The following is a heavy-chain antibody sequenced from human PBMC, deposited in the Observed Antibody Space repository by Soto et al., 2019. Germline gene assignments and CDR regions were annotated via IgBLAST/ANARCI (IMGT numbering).Heavy chain of an antibody. J-gene: IGHJ4*02. CDR3: ARDHLSSWGPYYFDY. V-gene: IGHV1-69*06. CDR2: IIPIFGTA. CDR1: GGTFSSYA. D-gene: IGHD6-13*01. Sequence: QVQLVQSGAEVKKPGSSVKVSCKASGGTFSSYAISWVRQAPGQGLEWMGGIIPIFGTANYAQKFQGRVTINADKSTSTAYMELSSLRSEDTAVYYCARDHLSSWGPYYFDYWGQGTLVTVSS.